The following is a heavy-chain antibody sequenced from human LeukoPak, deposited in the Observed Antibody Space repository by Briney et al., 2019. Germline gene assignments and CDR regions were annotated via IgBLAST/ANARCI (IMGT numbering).Heavy chain of an antibody. D-gene: IGHD3-3*01. CDR2: VYHSGST. Sequence: SETLSLTCTVSGGSISSGGYYWSWIRQPPGKGLEWIGYVYHSGSTYYNPSLKSRVTISVDRSRNQFSLKLSSVTAADTAVYYCARDLSNYDFWSGYYYGAFDIWGQGTMVTVSS. CDR3: ARDLSNYDFWSGYYYGAFDI. CDR1: GGSISSGGYY. J-gene: IGHJ3*02. V-gene: IGHV4-30-2*01.